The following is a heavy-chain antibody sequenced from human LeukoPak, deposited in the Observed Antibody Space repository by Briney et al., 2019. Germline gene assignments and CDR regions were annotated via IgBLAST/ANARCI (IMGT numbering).Heavy chain of an antibody. CDR3: ARGWPFFY. J-gene: IGHJ4*02. CDR2: IYTSGST. Sequence: SQTLSLTCTVSGGSIGSGSYYWSWIRQPAGKGLEWIGRIYTSGSTNYNPSLKSRVTISVDTSKNQFSLKLSSVTAADTAVYYCARGWPFFYWGQGTLVTVSS. V-gene: IGHV4-61*02. D-gene: IGHD2-15*01. CDR1: GGSIGSGSYY.